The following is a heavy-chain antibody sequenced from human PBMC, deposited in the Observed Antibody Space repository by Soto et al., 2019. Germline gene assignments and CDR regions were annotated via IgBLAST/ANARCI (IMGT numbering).Heavy chain of an antibody. J-gene: IGHJ6*02. CDR1: GYTFPSYG. Sequence: GTSVEVSCKASGYTFPSYGISWVRQAPGQALDWMGWISAYNGNTNYAQKLQGRVTMTTDTSTSTAYMELRSLRSDDTAVYYCAREQSYPAAIYYYYYYGMDVWGQGTTVT. CDR3: AREQSYPAAIYYYYYYGMDV. CDR2: ISAYNGNT. V-gene: IGHV1-18*04. D-gene: IGHD2-2*01.